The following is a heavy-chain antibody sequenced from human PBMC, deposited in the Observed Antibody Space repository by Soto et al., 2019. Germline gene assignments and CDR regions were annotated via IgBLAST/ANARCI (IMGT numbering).Heavy chain of an antibody. J-gene: IGHJ5*02. CDR1: GGSISSSSYY. CDR2: IYYSGST. CDR3: GRIPSSRYGNWFDP. V-gene: IGHV4-61*01. D-gene: IGHD6-13*01. Sequence: SSETLSLTCSVSGGSISSSSYYWSWIRQPPGKGLEWIGYIYYSGSTNYNPSLKSRVSISLDTSKNQFSLKLTSVTAADTALYYCGRIPSSRYGNWFDPWGQGTLVTVSS.